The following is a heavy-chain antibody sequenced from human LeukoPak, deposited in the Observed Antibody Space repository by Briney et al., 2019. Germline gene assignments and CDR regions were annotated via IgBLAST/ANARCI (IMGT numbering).Heavy chain of an antibody. CDR1: GFTFSSYW. D-gene: IGHD3-10*01. V-gene: IGHV3-7*03. CDR2: IKQDGSEK. Sequence: GGSLRLSCAASGFTFSSYWMSWVRQAPGKGLEWVANIKQDGSEKYYVDSVKGRFTISRDNAKNSLYLQMNSLRAEDTAVYYCARDGVLEWFGEYPRYFDYWGQGTLVTVSS. J-gene: IGHJ4*02. CDR3: ARDGVLEWFGEYPRYFDY.